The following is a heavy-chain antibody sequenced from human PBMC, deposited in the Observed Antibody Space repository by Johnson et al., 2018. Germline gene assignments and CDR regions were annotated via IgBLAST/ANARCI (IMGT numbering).Heavy chain of an antibody. CDR3: SRESEAPSSSSYYYYYMDV. CDR1: GFTFSSYG. D-gene: IGHD6-6*01. CDR2: ISYDGSNK. V-gene: IGHV3-30*03. J-gene: IGHJ6*03. Sequence: QVQLVQSGGGVVQPGRSLRLSCAASGFTFSSYGMHWVRQAPGKGLEWVAVISYDGSNKYYADSVKGRFTISRDNSKNTLYLQMDSLRAEDTAVYYCSRESEAPSSSSYYYYYMDVWGKGTTVTVSS.